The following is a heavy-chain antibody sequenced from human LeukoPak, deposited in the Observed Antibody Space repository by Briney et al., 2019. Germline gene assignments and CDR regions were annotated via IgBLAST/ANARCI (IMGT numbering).Heavy chain of an antibody. Sequence: GGSLRLSCAASGFTFSSYDMHWVRQAPGKGLEWVAVIWYDGSNKYYADSVKGRFTISRDNSKNTLYLQMNSLRAEDTAVYYCARDRGYSGYDYADYWGQGTLVTVSS. CDR3: ARDRGYSGYDYADY. D-gene: IGHD5-12*01. CDR2: IWYDGSNK. V-gene: IGHV3-33*01. CDR1: GFTFSSYD. J-gene: IGHJ4*02.